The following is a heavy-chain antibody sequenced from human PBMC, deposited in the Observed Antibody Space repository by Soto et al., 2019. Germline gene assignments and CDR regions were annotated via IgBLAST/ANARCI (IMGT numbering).Heavy chain of an antibody. CDR3: ARGVGSGTYYNQYNWFDP. V-gene: IGHV1-18*01. CDR1: GYTFTNYG. Sequence: QVQLVQSGGEVKKPGASVKVSCKASGYTFTNYGISWVRQAPGQGLEWMGWINVYNGNTKYAQKGQGRVTMTTDTSTSTAYMELRRLSSDDTAVYYCARGVGSGTYYNQYNWFDPWGQGTLVTVSS. D-gene: IGHD3-10*01. CDR2: INVYNGNT. J-gene: IGHJ5*02.